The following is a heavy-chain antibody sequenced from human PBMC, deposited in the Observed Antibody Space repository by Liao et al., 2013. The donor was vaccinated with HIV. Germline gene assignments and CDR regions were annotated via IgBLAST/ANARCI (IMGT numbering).Heavy chain of an antibody. CDR2: LYHSGTT. CDR3: ARDWREDSSGYYIAYPHNPFDY. J-gene: IGHJ4*02. Sequence: QLRLHESGSGLMKPSQTLSLTCTVSGDSITMGDYSWTWIRQPRGKGLEWIGYLYHSGTTYYNPSLKSRVTISRDSFKNQFSLRLSSVTAADTAVYYCARDWREDSSGYYIAYPHNPFDYWAREPWSPSPQ. V-gene: IGHV4-30-2*01. CDR1: GDSITMGDYS. D-gene: IGHD3-22*01.